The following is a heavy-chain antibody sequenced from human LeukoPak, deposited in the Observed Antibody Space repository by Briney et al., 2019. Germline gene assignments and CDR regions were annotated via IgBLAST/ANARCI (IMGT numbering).Heavy chain of an antibody. J-gene: IGHJ4*02. V-gene: IGHV4-39*07. CDR2: IYYSGST. Sequence: SETLSLTCTVSGGYISSSSYYWGWIRQPPGKGLEWIGSIYYSGSTYYNPSLKNRVTISVDTSENHFSLNLTSVTAADTAVYYCAREDDYVWGSHRYTGGNIDYWGQGTLVTVSA. D-gene: IGHD3-16*02. CDR3: AREDDYVWGSHRYTGGNIDY. CDR1: GGYISSSSYY.